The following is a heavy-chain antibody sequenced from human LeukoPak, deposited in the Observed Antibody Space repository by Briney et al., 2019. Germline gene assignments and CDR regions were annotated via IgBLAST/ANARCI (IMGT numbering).Heavy chain of an antibody. Sequence: AGGSLRLSCVASGFTFSRYSMSWVRQAPGKGLEWVANMKQDGSEKYYVDSVKGRFSISRDNVKNSVYLQMNSLRAGDTAVYYCARVRRLTYYYYMDVWGKGTTVTISS. J-gene: IGHJ6*03. CDR1: GFTFSRYS. CDR2: MKQDGSEK. V-gene: IGHV3-7*01. D-gene: IGHD3-16*01. CDR3: ARVRRLTYYYYMDV.